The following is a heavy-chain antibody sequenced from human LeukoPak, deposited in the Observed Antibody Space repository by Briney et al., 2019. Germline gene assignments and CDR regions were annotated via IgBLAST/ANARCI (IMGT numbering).Heavy chain of an antibody. CDR1: GYTFTSYA. CDR2: INAGNGNT. J-gene: IGHJ4*02. CDR3: ATPSSSSWLLDY. V-gene: IGHV1-3*01. D-gene: IGHD6-13*01. Sequence: GASVKVSCKASGYTFTSYAMHWVRQAPGQRLEWMGWINAGNGNTKYSQKFQSRVTITRDTSASTAYMELSSLRSEDTAVYYCATPSSSSWLLDYWGQGTLVTVSS.